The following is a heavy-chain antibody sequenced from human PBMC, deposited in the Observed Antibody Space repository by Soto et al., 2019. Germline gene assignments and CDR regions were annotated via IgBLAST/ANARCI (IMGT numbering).Heavy chain of an antibody. CDR2: IKSKTDGGTT. CDR3: TTAFRYSSSWYGYFDY. D-gene: IGHD6-13*01. J-gene: IGHJ4*02. V-gene: IGHV3-15*01. CDR1: GFTFSNAW. Sequence: GGSLRLSCAASGFTFSNAWMSWVRQAPGKGLEWVGRIKSKTDGGTTDYAAPVKGRFTNSRDDSKNTLYLQMNSLKTEDTAVYYCTTAFRYSSSWYGYFDYWGQGTLVTVSS.